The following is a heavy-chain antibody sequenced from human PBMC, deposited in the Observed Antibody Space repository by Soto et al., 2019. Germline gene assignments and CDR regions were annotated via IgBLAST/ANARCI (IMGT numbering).Heavy chain of an antibody. D-gene: IGHD5-12*01. CDR3: ARDYGLDIVARPNGPNWFVP. J-gene: IGHJ5*02. Sequence: ASVKVSCKASGYTFTSYGISWVRQAPGQGLEWMGWISAYNGNTNYAQKLQGRVTMTTDTSTSTAYMELRSLRSDDTAVYYCARDYGLDIVARPNGPNWFVPWGQGTLVTVSS. V-gene: IGHV1-18*01. CDR2: ISAYNGNT. CDR1: GYTFTSYG.